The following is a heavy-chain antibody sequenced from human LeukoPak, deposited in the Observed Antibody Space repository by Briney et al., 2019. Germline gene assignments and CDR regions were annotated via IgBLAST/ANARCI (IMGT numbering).Heavy chain of an antibody. D-gene: IGHD3-16*02. CDR2: ISNGGGTI. Sequence: PGGSLRLSCAASGFTFSSYAMSWVRQAPGKGLEWVSDISNGGGTIYYADSVKGRFTISRDNSKNTLYLQMNSLRAEDTAVYYCAKVASYDYVWGSYRDDFDYWGQGTLVTVSS. J-gene: IGHJ4*02. CDR3: AKVASYDYVWGSYRDDFDY. V-gene: IGHV3-23*01. CDR1: GFTFSSYA.